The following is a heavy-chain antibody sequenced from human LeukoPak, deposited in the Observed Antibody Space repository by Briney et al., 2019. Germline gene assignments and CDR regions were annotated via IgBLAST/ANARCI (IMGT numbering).Heavy chain of an antibody. CDR3: ARRGGSLVYFDY. D-gene: IGHD2-15*01. V-gene: IGHV5-51*01. CDR2: IYPGDSDI. CDR1: GYSFTDSW. J-gene: IGHJ4*02. Sequence: GESLQISCKGFGYSFTDSWIAWVRQMPGKGLEWMGIIYPGDSDIRYSPSFQGQVTISADKSTAPAYLQWSSLKASDTAMYYCARRGGSLVYFDYWGQGTLVTVSS.